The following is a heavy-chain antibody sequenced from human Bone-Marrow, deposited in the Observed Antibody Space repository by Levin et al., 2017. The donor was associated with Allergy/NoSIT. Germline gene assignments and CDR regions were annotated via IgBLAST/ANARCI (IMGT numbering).Heavy chain of an antibody. D-gene: IGHD7-27*01. J-gene: IGHJ3*02. CDR3: TRDLPGADDAFDI. CDR2: IKEDGSDK. Sequence: GASVKVSCVASGFTFGDYWMSWVRQVPGKGLEWVATIKEDGSDKYHVDSVKGRFTISRDNAKNSLYLQMNSLRAEDTARYYCTRDLPGADDAFDIWGPGTMVIASS. CDR1: GFTFGDYW. V-gene: IGHV3-7*04.